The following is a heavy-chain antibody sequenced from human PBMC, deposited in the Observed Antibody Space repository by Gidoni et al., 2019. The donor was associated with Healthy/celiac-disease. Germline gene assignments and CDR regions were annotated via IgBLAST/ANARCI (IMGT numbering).Heavy chain of an antibody. J-gene: IGHJ3*02. CDR3: ARVSGSYPSDDAFDI. D-gene: IGHD1-26*01. CDR1: GYTFTSYA. V-gene: IGHV1-3*01. CDR2: INAGNGNT. Sequence: QYQLVQSGAEVMKPGASVKVSCKASGYTFTSYAMHWVRQAPGQRLEWMGWINAGNGNTKYSQKFQGRVTITRDTSASTAYMELSSLRSEDTAVYYCARVSGSYPSDDAFDIWGQGTMVTVSS.